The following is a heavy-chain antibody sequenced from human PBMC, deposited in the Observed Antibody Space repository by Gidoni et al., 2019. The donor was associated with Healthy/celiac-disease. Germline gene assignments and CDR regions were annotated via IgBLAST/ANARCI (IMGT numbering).Heavy chain of an antibody. V-gene: IGHV3-23*01. CDR3: AKGSGDYGYYYMDV. CDR2: ISGSGGST. J-gene: IGHJ6*03. Sequence: EAQLLETGGGLVQPGGSLRLSCAASGFTFSSYAMRWVRQAPGKGLEWVSAISGSGGSTYYADSVKGRFTISRDNSKNTLYLQMNSLRAEDTAVYYCAKGSGDYGYYYMDVWGKGTTVTVSS. D-gene: IGHD4-17*01. CDR1: GFTFSSYA.